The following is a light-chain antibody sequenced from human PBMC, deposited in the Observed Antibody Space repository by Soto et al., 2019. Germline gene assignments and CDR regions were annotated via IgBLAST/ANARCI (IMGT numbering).Light chain of an antibody. CDR3: CSYTTTTSRV. Sequence: QPVLTQPASVSGSPGQSITISCTGTSSDVGHYNYVSWYQQHPGNAPKLMIYDVSIRASGVSDRFSGSKSGNTASLTISGLQAEDEADYFCCSYTTTTSRVFGTGTKLTVL. CDR2: DVS. CDR1: SSDVGHYNY. J-gene: IGLJ1*01. V-gene: IGLV2-14*03.